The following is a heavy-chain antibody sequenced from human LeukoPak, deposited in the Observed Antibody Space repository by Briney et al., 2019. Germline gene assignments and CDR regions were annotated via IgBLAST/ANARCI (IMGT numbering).Heavy chain of an antibody. J-gene: IGHJ4*02. CDR3: ARDRSVGAPSLDY. Sequence: GGSLRLSCAAYGFTSSRYWMSWVRQAPGKGLEWVANINQDGSEKYYADSVKGRFTISRDNSKNTLYLQMNGLRAEDTAVYYCARDRSVGAPSLDYWGQGTLVTVSS. CDR2: INQDGSEK. V-gene: IGHV3-7*01. CDR1: GFTSSRYW. D-gene: IGHD1-26*01.